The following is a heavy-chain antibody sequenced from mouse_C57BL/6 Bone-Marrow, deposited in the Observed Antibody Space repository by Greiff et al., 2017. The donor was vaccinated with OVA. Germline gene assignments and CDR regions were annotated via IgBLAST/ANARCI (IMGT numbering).Heavy chain of an antibody. CDR3: ARLSYYSNSYYAMDY. Sequence: EVKLMESGGGLVQPGGSLKLSCAASGFTFSDYYMYWVRQTPEKRLEWVAYISNGGGSTYYPDTVKGRFTISRDNAKNTLYLQMSRLKSEDTAMYYCARLSYYSNSYYAMDYWGQGTSVTVSS. J-gene: IGHJ4*01. D-gene: IGHD2-5*01. V-gene: IGHV5-12*01. CDR1: GFTFSDYY. CDR2: ISNGGGST.